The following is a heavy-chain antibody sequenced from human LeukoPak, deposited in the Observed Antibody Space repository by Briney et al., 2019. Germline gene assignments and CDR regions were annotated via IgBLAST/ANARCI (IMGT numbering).Heavy chain of an antibody. CDR1: GFTLSSYS. D-gene: IGHD6-19*01. CDR3: ARVDSGSACAS. Sequence: GGSLRVSCAASGFTLSSYSMHWVRQAPGKGLQFVSAISSNGGSTYYANSVKGRFTISRDISKNTLYLQMGSLRPEDMAVYYCARVDSGSACASWGQGILVTVSS. CDR2: ISSNGGST. J-gene: IGHJ1*01. V-gene: IGHV3-64*01.